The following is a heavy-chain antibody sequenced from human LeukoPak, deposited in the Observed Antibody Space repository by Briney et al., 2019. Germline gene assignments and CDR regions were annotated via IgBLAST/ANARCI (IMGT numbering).Heavy chain of an antibody. CDR2: INHSGST. Sequence: NPSETLSLTCAVYGGSFSGYYWSWIRQPPGKGLEWIGEINHSGSTNYNPSLKSRVTISVDTSKNQFSLKLSSVTAADTAVYYCARHGQWLVQNYYYYYMDVWGKGTTVTVSS. D-gene: IGHD6-19*01. V-gene: IGHV4-34*01. J-gene: IGHJ6*03. CDR1: GGSFSGYY. CDR3: ARHGQWLVQNYYYYYMDV.